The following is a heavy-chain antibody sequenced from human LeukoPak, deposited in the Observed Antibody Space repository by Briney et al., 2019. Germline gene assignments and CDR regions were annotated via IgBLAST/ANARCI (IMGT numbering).Heavy chain of an antibody. D-gene: IGHD1-26*01. J-gene: IGHJ4*02. CDR2: IIPILGIA. V-gene: IGHV1-69*04. CDR3: ARAPRYSGSYYLGY. Sequence: SVKVSCKASGGTFSSYAIRWVRQAPGQGLEWMGRIIPILGIANYAQKFQGRVTITADKSTSTAYMELSSLRSEDTAVYYCARAPRYSGSYYLGYWGQGTLVTVSS. CDR1: GGTFSSYA.